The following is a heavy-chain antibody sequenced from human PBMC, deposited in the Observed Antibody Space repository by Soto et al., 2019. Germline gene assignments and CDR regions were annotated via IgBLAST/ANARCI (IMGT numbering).Heavy chain of an antibody. V-gene: IGHV4-59*01. J-gene: IGHJ6*02. CDR3: ARERYYGMDV. CDR1: GGSISSYY. Sequence: SETLSLTCTVSGGSISSYYWNWIRQPPGKGLEWIGYFYYSGSTNYNPSLKSRVTISVDTSKNQFSLKLSSVTAADTAVYYCARERYYGMDVWGQGTTVTVAS. CDR2: FYYSGST.